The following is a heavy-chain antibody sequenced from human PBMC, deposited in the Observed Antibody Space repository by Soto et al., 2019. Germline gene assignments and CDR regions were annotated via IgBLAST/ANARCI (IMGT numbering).Heavy chain of an antibody. CDR2: IKPKSEGGTA. V-gene: IGHV3-15*07. Sequence: GGSLRLSCVASRFNFSAAWLNWFRQAPGKGLEWVGRIKPKSEGGTADYAAPLKGRFTISRDDSQNTLHLQMDRLKTEDTAVYYCATVPYSSGPFWGLGALVTVSS. J-gene: IGHJ4*02. CDR3: ATVPYSSGPF. CDR1: RFNFSAAW. D-gene: IGHD6-19*01.